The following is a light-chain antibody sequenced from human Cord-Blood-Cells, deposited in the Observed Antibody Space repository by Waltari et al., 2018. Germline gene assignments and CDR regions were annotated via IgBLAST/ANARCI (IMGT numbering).Light chain of an antibody. J-gene: IGLJ3*02. V-gene: IGLV1-47*01. CDR1: SSTIGSNY. Sequence: QSVLTQPPSASGTPGQRVTISCSGSSSTIGSNYVYWYQQLPGTAPKPLISRNNQRPSGVPDRFSGSKSGTSASLAISGLRSEDEADYYCAAWDDSLSGWVFGGGTKLTVL. CDR2: RNN. CDR3: AAWDDSLSGWV.